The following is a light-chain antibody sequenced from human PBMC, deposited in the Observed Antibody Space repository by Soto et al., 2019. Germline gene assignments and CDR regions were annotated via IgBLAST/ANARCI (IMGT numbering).Light chain of an antibody. V-gene: IGLV2-14*03. J-gene: IGLJ2*01. CDR2: DVT. Sequence: QSALTQPASVSGSPGQSITISCTGTSSDIGGYNYVSWYQQHPGKAPKLIIYDVTHRPSGVSDRFSGSKSGNTASLTISGLQAGDEAVYYCSSYTSTTAVAFGGGTKLTVL. CDR3: SSYTSTTAVA. CDR1: SSDIGGYNY.